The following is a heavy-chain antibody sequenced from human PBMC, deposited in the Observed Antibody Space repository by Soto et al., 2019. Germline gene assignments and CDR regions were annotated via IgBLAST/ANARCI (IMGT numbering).Heavy chain of an antibody. J-gene: IGHJ6*02. CDR1: GGSFSAYY. Sequence: SETLSLTCAVYGGSFSAYYWSWVRQPPGKGLEWIGEIIHSESTKYNPSLKSRVTISVDTSKNQFSLKLSSVTAADTAVYYCARQRPTDGRWEFANYYGMDVWGQGTTVTAP. CDR3: ARQRPTDGRWEFANYYGMDV. CDR2: IIHSEST. D-gene: IGHD1-26*01. V-gene: IGHV4-34*12.